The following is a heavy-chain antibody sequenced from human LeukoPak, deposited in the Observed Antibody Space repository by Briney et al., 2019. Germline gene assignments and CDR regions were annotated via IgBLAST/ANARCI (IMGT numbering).Heavy chain of an antibody. D-gene: IGHD3-22*01. J-gene: IGHJ4*02. V-gene: IGHV3-7*01. Sequence: GGSLRLSCAAAGFTFSNFWMSWVRQAPGKGLEWVANIKQDGSEKYYVDSVKGRFTISRDNAKNTLYLQMNTLRAEDTAVYYCARRWGSSGFNYFDYWGQGTLVTVSS. CDR2: IKQDGSEK. CDR3: ARRWGSSGFNYFDY. CDR1: GFTFSNFW.